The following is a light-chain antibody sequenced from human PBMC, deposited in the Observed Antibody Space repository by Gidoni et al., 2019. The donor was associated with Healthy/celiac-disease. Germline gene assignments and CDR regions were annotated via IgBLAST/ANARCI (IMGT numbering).Light chain of an antibody. CDR3: QQYGSSPWT. Sequence: EIVLTQSPGTLSLSPGERATLSCRASQSVSSSYLAWYQQKPGQAPRLLNDGASSRATGIPDMISSRWSGTDFTLTINRLEAEDVVVYYWQQYGSSPWTFGGGTKVEIK. V-gene: IGKV3-20*01. CDR1: QSVSSSY. J-gene: IGKJ4*02. CDR2: GAS.